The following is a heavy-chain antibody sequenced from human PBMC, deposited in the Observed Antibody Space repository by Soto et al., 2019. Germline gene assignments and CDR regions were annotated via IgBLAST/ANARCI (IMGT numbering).Heavy chain of an antibody. J-gene: IGHJ6*02. V-gene: IGHV4-59*01. CDR2: IYYSGST. Sequence: TVSGGSISSYYWSWIRQPPGKGLEWIGYIYYSGSTNYNPSLKSRVTISVDTSKNQFSLKLSSVTAADTAVYYCESSVVPAAEETYDYYGMDVWGQGTTVTVSS. CDR3: ESSVVPAAEETYDYYGMDV. CDR1: GGSISSYY. D-gene: IGHD2-2*01.